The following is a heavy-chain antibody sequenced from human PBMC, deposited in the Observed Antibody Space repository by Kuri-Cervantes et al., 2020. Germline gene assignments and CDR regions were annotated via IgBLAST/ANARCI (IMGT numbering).Heavy chain of an antibody. D-gene: IGHD3-22*01. CDR1: GYTFTSYA. J-gene: IGHJ4*02. CDR3: TTDGSRGRYYDSSGYYPGRSH. Sequence: ASVKVSCKASGYTFTSYAMHWVRQAPGQRLEWMGWINAGNGNTKYSQKFQGRVTITRDTSASTAYMELSSLKTEDTAVYYCTTDGSRGRYYDSSGYYPGRSHWGQGTLVTVSS. V-gene: IGHV1-3*01. CDR2: INAGNGNT.